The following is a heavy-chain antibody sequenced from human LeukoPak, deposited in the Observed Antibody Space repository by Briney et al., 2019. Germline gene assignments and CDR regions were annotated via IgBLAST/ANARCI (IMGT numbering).Heavy chain of an antibody. V-gene: IGHV4-34*01. CDR3: ARGVTWAVTTIEPRSGTFDY. CDR2: INHSGST. Sequence: PSETLSLTCAVYGGSFSGYYWSWIRQPPGKGLEWIGEINHSGSTNYNPSLKSRVTISVDTSKNQFSLKLSSVTAADTAVYYCARGVTWAVTTIEPRSGTFDYWGQGTLVTVSS. CDR1: GGSFSGYY. J-gene: IGHJ4*02. D-gene: IGHD4-17*01.